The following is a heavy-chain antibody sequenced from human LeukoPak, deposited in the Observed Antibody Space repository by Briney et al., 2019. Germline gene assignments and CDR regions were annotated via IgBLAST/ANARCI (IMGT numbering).Heavy chain of an antibody. CDR3: ARDAQRGFDYSNSLEY. CDR2: IWSDGSNR. CDR1: GFIYSHYG. J-gene: IGHJ4*01. V-gene: IGHV3-33*01. D-gene: IGHD4-11*01. Sequence: GGSLRLSCAASGFIYSHYGMHWVRQAPGKVLEWVAVIWSDGSNRFYAGSVKGRFTISRDNSQNTLFLQMNSLRAGDTAMYYCARDAQRGFDYSNSLEYWGHGTLVTVSS.